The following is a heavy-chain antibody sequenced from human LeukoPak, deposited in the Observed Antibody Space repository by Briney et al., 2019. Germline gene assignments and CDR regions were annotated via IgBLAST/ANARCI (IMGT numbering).Heavy chain of an antibody. Sequence: PSETPSLTCTVSGGSVSSGSYYWSWIRQPPGKGLEWIGYIYYSGSTNYNPSLKSRVTISVDTSKNQFSLKLSSVTAADTAVYYCARATYDSSVHFDYWGQGTLVTVSS. V-gene: IGHV4-61*01. CDR1: GGSVSSGSYY. CDR3: ARATYDSSVHFDY. D-gene: IGHD3-22*01. CDR2: IYYSGST. J-gene: IGHJ4*02.